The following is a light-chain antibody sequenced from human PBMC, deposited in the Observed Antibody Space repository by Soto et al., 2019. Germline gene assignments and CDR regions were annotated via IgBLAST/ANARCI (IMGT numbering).Light chain of an antibody. Sequence: QSVLTQSSSASASLGSSVKLTCTLSSVHSSYIIAWHQQQPGKAPRYLMKLEGSGSYNKGSGVPDRFSGSSSGADRYLTISNLQFEDEADYYCETWDSNTHTVFGGGTKVTVL. V-gene: IGLV4-60*02. J-gene: IGLJ3*02. CDR3: ETWDSNTHTV. CDR1: SVHSSYI. CDR2: LEGSGSY.